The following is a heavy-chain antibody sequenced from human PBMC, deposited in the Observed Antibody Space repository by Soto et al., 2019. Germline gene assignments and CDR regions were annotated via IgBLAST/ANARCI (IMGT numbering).Heavy chain of an antibody. D-gene: IGHD3-10*01. CDR1: GYTFTSYD. CDR2: MNPNSGNT. Sequence: ASVKSCCKASGYTFTSYDINWVRQATGQGLEWMGWMNPNSGNTGYAQKFQGRVTMTRNTSISTAYMELSSLRSEDTAVYYCARGTALWFGELLHRRHDAFDIWGQGTMVTVSS. V-gene: IGHV1-8*01. J-gene: IGHJ3*02. CDR3: ARGTALWFGELLHRRHDAFDI.